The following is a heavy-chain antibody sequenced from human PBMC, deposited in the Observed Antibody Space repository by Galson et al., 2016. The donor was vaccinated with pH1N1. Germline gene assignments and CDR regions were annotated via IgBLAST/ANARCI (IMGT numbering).Heavy chain of an antibody. J-gene: IGHJ4*02. CDR2: INPNNGDT. D-gene: IGHD3-22*01. CDR3: ARVNTYDSSGYYPFDY. CDR1: EYTFIGYY. V-gene: IGHV1-2*06. Sequence: SVKVSCKASEYTFIGYYIHWMRQAPGHRLAWMGRINPNNGDTHYAQNFQGRVTMTRDTSISTAYIELNSLRSDDTAVYYCARVNTYDSSGYYPFDYWGQGTQVTVSS.